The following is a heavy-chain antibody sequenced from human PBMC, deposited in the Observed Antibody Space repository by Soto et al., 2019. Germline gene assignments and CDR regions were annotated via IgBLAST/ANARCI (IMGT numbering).Heavy chain of an antibody. V-gene: IGHV3-30*03. CDR1: GFTFSSYG. Sequence: QVQLVESGGGVVQPGRSLRLSCAASGFTFSSYGMHWVRQAPGKGLEWVAVISYDGSNKYYADSVKGRFTISRDNSKNTLYLQMNSLRAEDTAVYYCARGPQVRGVISSWGQGTLVTVSS. J-gene: IGHJ4*02. D-gene: IGHD3-10*01. CDR2: ISYDGSNK. CDR3: ARGPQVRGVISS.